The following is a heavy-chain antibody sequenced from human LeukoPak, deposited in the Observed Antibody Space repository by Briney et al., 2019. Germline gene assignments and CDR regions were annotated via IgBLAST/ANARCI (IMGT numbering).Heavy chain of an antibody. V-gene: IGHV3-21*01. CDR1: GFTFSSYS. CDR3: AKGDIVVVVAANGDAFDI. D-gene: IGHD2-15*01. Sequence: GGSLRLSCAASGFTFSSYSMNWVRQAPGKGLEWVSSISSSSSYIYYADSVKGRFTISRDNSKNTLYLQMNSLRAEDTAVYYCAKGDIVVVVAANGDAFDIWGQGTMVTVSS. CDR2: ISSSSSYI. J-gene: IGHJ3*02.